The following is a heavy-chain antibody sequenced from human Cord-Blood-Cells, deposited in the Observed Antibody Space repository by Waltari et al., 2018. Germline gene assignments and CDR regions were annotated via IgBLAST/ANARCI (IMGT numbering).Heavy chain of an antibody. J-gene: IGHJ4*02. CDR1: GGSFSGYH. D-gene: IGHD6-25*01. CDR3: ARASPSYSSAFDY. V-gene: IGHV4-34*01. CDR2: INHSGST. Sequence: VQLQQWGAALLKPLETLPLTGAVDGGSFSGYHWSWIRQPPGKGLGWICEINHSGSTNYSPSLKRRVTISVNTSKNQFSLKLSSVTAADTAVYYCARASPSYSSAFDYWGQGTLVTVSS.